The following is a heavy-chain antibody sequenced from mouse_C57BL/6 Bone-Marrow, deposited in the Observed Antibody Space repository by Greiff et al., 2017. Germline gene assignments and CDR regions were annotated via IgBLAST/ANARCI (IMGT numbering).Heavy chain of an antibody. D-gene: IGHD1-1*01. CDR1: GYTFTSYG. CDR2: IYPRSGNT. V-gene: IGHV1-81*01. CDR3: AILTRSRYDAWFAY. J-gene: IGHJ3*01. Sequence: QVQLQQSGAELARPGASVKLSCKASGYTFTSYGISWVKQRTGQGIEWIGEIYPRSGNTYYNEKFKGKATLTADKSSSTVYMGLRSLTAEDSAVYFCAILTRSRYDAWFAYWCQGTLVTVSA.